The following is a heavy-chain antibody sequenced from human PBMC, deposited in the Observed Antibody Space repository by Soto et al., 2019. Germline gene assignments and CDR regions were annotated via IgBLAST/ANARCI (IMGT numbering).Heavy chain of an antibody. J-gene: IGHJ4*02. CDR2: INPSGGST. CDR3: VRDGAYCGGDCYSDY. CDR1: GYTFTSYY. D-gene: IGHD2-21*02. V-gene: IGHV1-46*01. Sequence: ASVKVSCKASGYTFTSYYMHWVRQAPGRGLEWMGIINPSGGSTSYAQKFQGRVTMTRDTSTSTVYMELSSLRSEDTAVYYCVRDGAYCGGDCYSDYWGQGTLVTVSS.